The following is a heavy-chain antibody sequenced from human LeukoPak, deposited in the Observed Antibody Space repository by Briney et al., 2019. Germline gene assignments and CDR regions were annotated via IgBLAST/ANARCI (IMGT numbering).Heavy chain of an antibody. Sequence: ASVKVSCKASGDTCSKYAITWVRQAPGQGLEWMGNIVPVFGTPIYAQKFQGRVTITTDESRTTAYMELSSLRSEDTALYYCASRYTTSRHFDWDVDYWGQGTLLTVSS. V-gene: IGHV1-69*05. CDR1: GDTCSKYA. J-gene: IGHJ4*02. CDR3: ASRYTTSRHFDWDVDY. D-gene: IGHD3-9*01. CDR2: IVPVFGTP.